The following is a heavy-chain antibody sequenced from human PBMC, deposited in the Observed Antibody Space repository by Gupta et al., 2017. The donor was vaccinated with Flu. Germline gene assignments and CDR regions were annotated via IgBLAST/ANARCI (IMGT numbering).Heavy chain of an antibody. CDR1: GFTFSTYT. J-gene: IGHJ4*02. V-gene: IGHV3-21*01. D-gene: IGHD3-22*01. Sequence: EVHLVESGGGLVKPGGSLRLSCAASGFTFSTYTMNWVRQAPGKGLEWVSSISSSSSYIYYADSVKGRFTISRDNAKNSVYLQMYSLRAEDAAIYYCARKWAVYDSTGYFDYWGQGTLVTVSS. CDR2: ISSSSSYI. CDR3: ARKWAVYDSTGYFDY.